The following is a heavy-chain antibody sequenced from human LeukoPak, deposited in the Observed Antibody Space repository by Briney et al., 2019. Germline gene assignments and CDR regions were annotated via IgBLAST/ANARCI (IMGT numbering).Heavy chain of an antibody. V-gene: IGHV1-46*01. Sequence: GASVKLCCKASGYTFSSYYMHCVRQAPGQWLEWMGLITPSGGSTSYAQRFQGRVTMTRDTSTSTVYMELSSLRSEDTAVYYCARDLGYCTNGVCHTRFDYWGQGTLVAVSS. J-gene: IGHJ4*02. CDR2: ITPSGGST. D-gene: IGHD2-8*01. CDR3: ARDLGYCTNGVCHTRFDY. CDR1: GYTFSSYY.